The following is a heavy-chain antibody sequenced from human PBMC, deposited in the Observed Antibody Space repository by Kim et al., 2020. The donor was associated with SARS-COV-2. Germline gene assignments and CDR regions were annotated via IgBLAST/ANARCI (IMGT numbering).Heavy chain of an antibody. CDR1: GFTFSSYE. J-gene: IGHJ2*01. V-gene: IGHV3-48*03. CDR2: ISSSGSTI. D-gene: IGHD6-19*01. CDR3: ARGPAARWWGQWLVPEIEPYWYFDL. Sequence: GGSLRLSCAASGFTFSSYEMNWVRQAPGKGLEWVSYISSSGSTIYYADSVKGRFTISRDNAKNSLYLQMNSLRAEDTAVYYCARGPAARWWGQWLVPEIEPYWYFDLWGRGTLVTVSS.